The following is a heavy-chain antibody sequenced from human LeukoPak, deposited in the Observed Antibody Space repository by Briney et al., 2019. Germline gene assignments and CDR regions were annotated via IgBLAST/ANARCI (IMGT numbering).Heavy chain of an antibody. D-gene: IGHD3/OR15-3a*01. V-gene: IGHV3-23*01. CDR2: ISDSGGST. Sequence: PGGSLRLSCAVSGITLSNYGMSWVRQAPGEGLEWVAGISDSGGSTNYADSVKGRFTISRDNPKNTLYLQMNSLRAEDTAVYFCAKRGVVIRVILVGFHKAAYYFESWGQGALVTVSP. CDR1: GITLSNYG. CDR3: AKRGVVIRVILVGFHKAAYYFES. J-gene: IGHJ4*02.